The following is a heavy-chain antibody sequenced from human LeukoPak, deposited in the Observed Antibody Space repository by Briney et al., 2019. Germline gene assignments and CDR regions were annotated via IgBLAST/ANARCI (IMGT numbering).Heavy chain of an antibody. D-gene: IGHD6-19*01. CDR3: ASRAIAVANA. CDR2: ISYDGSSK. Sequence: GGSLRLSCAASGFTFSSYEMNWVRQAPGKGLEWVAVISYDGSSKYYADSVKGRFTISRDNSKNTLYLQMNSLRAEDTAVYYCASRAIAVANARGQGTLVTVSS. J-gene: IGHJ4*02. CDR1: GFTFSSYE. V-gene: IGHV3-30*03.